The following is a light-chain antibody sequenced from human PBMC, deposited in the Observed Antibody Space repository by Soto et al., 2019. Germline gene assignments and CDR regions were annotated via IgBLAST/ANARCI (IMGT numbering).Light chain of an antibody. J-gene: IGKJ3*01. V-gene: IGKV1-8*01. CDR1: QGISSY. Sequence: AIRMTQSPSSFSASTGDRVTITCRASQGISSYLAWYQQKPGKAPKPLIYAASTLQSGVPSRFSGRGSGTDFTLTISCLQSEDFATYYCQQYYSYPHTFGPGTKVDIK. CDR3: QQYYSYPHT. CDR2: AAS.